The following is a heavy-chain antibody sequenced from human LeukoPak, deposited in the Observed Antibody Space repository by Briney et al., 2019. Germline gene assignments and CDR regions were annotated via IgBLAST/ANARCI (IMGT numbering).Heavy chain of an antibody. J-gene: IGHJ5*02. CDR3: ASSVWSETRGITIFGVVTT. Sequence: SVKVSCKASGGTFSSYAVSWVRQAPGQGLEWMGGIIPIFGTANYAQKFQGRVTITTDESTSTAYMELSSLRSEDTAVYYCASSVWSETRGITIFGVVTTWGQGTLVTVSS. CDR2: IIPIFGTA. CDR1: GGTFSSYA. V-gene: IGHV1-69*05. D-gene: IGHD3-3*01.